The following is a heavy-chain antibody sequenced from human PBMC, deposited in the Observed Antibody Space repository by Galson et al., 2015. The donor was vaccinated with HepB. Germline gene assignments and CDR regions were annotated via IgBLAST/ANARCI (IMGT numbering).Heavy chain of an antibody. Sequence: RLSCAASEFILSMYWMNWVRQAPGKGLEWVANIKEDGSEKNYVDSVKGRFTISRDNAKNSLYLQMNSLRAEDTAIYYCARVKRGEWYSFYYYGMDVWGQGTTVTVSS. J-gene: IGHJ6*02. D-gene: IGHD3-10*01. CDR2: IKEDGSEK. CDR1: EFILSMYW. V-gene: IGHV3-7*05. CDR3: ARVKRGEWYSFYYYGMDV.